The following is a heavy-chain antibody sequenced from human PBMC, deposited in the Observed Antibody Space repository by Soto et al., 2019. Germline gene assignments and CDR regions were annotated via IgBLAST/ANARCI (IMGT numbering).Heavy chain of an antibody. CDR1: GYTFTSYA. J-gene: IGHJ5*02. V-gene: IGHV1-3*01. CDR3: ARGLAPPIVVVVAAIPWFDP. D-gene: IGHD2-15*01. CDR2: INAGNGNT. Sequence: WASVKVSCKASGYTFTSYAMHWVRQAPGQRLEWMGWINAGNGNTKYSQKFQGRVTITRDTSASTAYMELSSLRSEDTAVYYCARGLAPPIVVVVAAIPWFDPWGQGTLVTVSS.